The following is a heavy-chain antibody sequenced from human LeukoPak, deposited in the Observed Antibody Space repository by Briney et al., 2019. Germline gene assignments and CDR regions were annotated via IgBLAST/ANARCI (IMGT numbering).Heavy chain of an antibody. D-gene: IGHD3-3*01. CDR3: ARDRSLTIFRVVGPGVDY. Sequence: RASVKVSCKASGYTLTSYYMHWVRQAPGQGLEWMGIINPSGGSTSYAQKFQGRVTMTRDTSTSTVYMELSSLRSEDTAVYYCARDRSLTIFRVVGPGVDYWGQGTLVTVSS. V-gene: IGHV1-46*01. J-gene: IGHJ4*02. CDR2: INPSGGST. CDR1: GYTLTSYY.